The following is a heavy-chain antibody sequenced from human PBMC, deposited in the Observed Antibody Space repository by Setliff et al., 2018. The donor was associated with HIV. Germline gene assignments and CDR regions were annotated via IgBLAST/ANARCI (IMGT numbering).Heavy chain of an antibody. CDR3: TKDHLSGWASDC. J-gene: IGHJ4*02. Sequence: SSETLRLSCAASGFNFSSHTMNWIRQAPGKGLEWVSSISSTGTYIYYADSMKGRFTISRDNAKNSVYLQMNSLRVEDTAMYYCTKDHLSGWASDCWGQGTLVTVSS. CDR2: ISSTGTYI. CDR1: GFNFSSHT. D-gene: IGHD6-19*01. V-gene: IGHV3-21*01.